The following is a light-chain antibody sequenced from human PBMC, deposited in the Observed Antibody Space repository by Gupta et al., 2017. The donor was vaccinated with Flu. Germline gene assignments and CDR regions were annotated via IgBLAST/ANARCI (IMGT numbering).Light chain of an antibody. V-gene: IGKV1-12*01. Sequence: QSPTSVSASVGDRVTISCRVSKGISRWLAWEQQKPGKAPKMLIDGGSKLYRTVSSGLSQSGSATDFTLSCSILKSDDFATYERQKAHRWTLAKGNNV. J-gene: IGKJ1*01. CDR1: KGISRW. CDR2: GGS. CDR3: QKAHRWT.